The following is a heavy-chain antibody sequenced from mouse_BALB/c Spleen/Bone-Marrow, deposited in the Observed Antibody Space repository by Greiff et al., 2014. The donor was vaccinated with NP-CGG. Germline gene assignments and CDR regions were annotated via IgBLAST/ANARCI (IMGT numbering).Heavy chain of an antibody. Sequence: VHLVESGPGLVAPSQCLSITCTVSGFSLTDYGVSWIRQPPGKGLEWLGVIWGGGITYYNSPLKSRLSISKDNSKSQVFLKMYSLQTDDTAMYYCAKLNWDEGDYWGQGTTLTVSS. CDR2: IWGGGIT. D-gene: IGHD4-1*01. CDR1: GFSLTDYG. V-gene: IGHV2-6-5*01. J-gene: IGHJ2*01. CDR3: AKLNWDEGDY.